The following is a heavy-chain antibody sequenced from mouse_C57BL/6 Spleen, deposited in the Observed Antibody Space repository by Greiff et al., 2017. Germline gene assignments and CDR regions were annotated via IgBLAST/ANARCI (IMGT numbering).Heavy chain of an antibody. V-gene: IGHV1-64*01. J-gene: IGHJ1*03. CDR1: GYTFTSYW. CDR3: AKGTGTGYFEV. Sequence: QVQLQQPGAELVKPGASVKLSCKASGYTFTSYWMHWVKQRPGQGLEWIGMIHPNSGSTNYNEKFKSKATLTVDKSSSTAYIQLSSLTSEDSAVYYCAKGTGTGYFEVWGTGTTVTVSS. D-gene: IGHD4-1*01. CDR2: IHPNSGST.